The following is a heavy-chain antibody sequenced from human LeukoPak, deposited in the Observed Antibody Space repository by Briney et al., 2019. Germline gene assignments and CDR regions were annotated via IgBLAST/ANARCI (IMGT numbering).Heavy chain of an antibody. CDR1: GFTFSSYG. Sequence: GGSLRLSCAASGFTFSSYGMHWVRQAPGKGLEWVAVISYDGSNKYYADSVKGRFTISRDNSKNTLYLQMNSLRAEDTAVYYCAKRGSYFHYYYGMDVWGQGTTVTVSS. CDR2: ISYDGSNK. D-gene: IGHD1-26*01. CDR3: AKRGSYFHYYYGMDV. J-gene: IGHJ6*02. V-gene: IGHV3-30*18.